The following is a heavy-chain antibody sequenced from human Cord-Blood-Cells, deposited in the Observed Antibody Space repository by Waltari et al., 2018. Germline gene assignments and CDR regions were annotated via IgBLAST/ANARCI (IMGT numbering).Heavy chain of an antibody. V-gene: IGHV1-24*01. CDR2: FDPEDGET. Sequence: QFQLVQSGAEVKNPGASVKVSSKDSGYTFTEFSMPWGRQAPGKGLEWMGGFDPEDGETIYAQKFQGRVTMTEDTSTDTAYMELSSLRSEDTAVYYCAILGHGVVIDYWGQGTLVTVSS. D-gene: IGHD3-3*01. CDR3: AILGHGVVIDY. CDR1: GYTFTEFS. J-gene: IGHJ4*02.